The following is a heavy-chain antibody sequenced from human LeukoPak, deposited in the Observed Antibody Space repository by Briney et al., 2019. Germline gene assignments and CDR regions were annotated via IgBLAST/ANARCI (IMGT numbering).Heavy chain of an antibody. CDR3: ARGWIAYYYYYMDV. Sequence: SETLSLTCTVSGGSISSSSYYWGWIRQPPGKGLEWIGSIYYSGSTYYNPSLKSRVTISVDTSKNQFSLKLSSVTAADTAVYYCARGWIAYYYYYMDVWGKGTTVTVSS. CDR2: IYYSGST. V-gene: IGHV4-39*01. CDR1: GGSISSSSYY. D-gene: IGHD2-21*01. J-gene: IGHJ6*03.